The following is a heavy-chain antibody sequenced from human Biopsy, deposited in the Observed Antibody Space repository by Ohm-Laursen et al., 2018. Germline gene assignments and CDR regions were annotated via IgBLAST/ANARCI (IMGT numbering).Heavy chain of an antibody. V-gene: IGHV1-18*01. CDR2: ISVYNGNT. Sequence: ASVKVSCNASGYTFGNYGISWVRQAPGQGLERMGWISVYNGNTDYPHKFQGRVTLTTDTSTSTAYMELRSLTSDDTATYYCARDVVGRGASFFDFWGQGTLVTVSS. CDR1: GYTFGNYG. J-gene: IGHJ4*02. CDR3: ARDVVGRGASFFDF. D-gene: IGHD1-26*01.